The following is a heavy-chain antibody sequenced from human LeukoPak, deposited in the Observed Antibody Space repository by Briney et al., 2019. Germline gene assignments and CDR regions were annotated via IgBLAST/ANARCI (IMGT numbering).Heavy chain of an antibody. D-gene: IGHD5-18*01. CDR1: GYTFTSYD. J-gene: IGHJ6*03. CDR3: ARWVSYGSYYYYMDV. Sequence: ASVKVSCKASGYTFTSYDINWVRQATGQGPEWMGWMNPNSGNTGYAQKFQGRVTMTRNTSISTAYMELSSLRSEDTAVYYCARWVSYGSYYYYMDVWGKGTTVTISS. CDR2: MNPNSGNT. V-gene: IGHV1-8*01.